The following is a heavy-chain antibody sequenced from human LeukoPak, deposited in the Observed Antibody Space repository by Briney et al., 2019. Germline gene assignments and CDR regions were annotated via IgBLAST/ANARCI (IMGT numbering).Heavy chain of an antibody. CDR1: GGSISSYY. J-gene: IGHJ3*02. CDR3: ATAYSSGWYSLAFDI. V-gene: IGHV4-59*01. CDR2: IYYSGST. Sequence: PSETLSLTCTVSGGSISSYYWSWIRQPPGKGLEWIGYIYYSGSTNYNPSLKSRVTISVDTSKNQFSLKLSSVTAADTAVYYCATAYSSGWYSLAFDIWGQGTMVTVSS. D-gene: IGHD6-19*01.